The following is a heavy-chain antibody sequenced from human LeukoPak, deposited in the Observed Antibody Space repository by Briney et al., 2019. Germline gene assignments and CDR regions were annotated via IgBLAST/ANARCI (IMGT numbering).Heavy chain of an antibody. CDR1: GFTFNNYG. V-gene: IGHV3-33*06. CDR2: IWYDGSNK. CDR3: AKVSDSSGSDY. J-gene: IGHJ4*02. Sequence: PGGSLRLSCAASGFTFNNYGMHWVRQAPGKGREWVAVIWYDGSNKYYEDSVKGRFTISRDNSKNTLYLQMNSLRAEDTAVYYCAKVSDSSGSDYWGQGTLVTVSS. D-gene: IGHD3-22*01.